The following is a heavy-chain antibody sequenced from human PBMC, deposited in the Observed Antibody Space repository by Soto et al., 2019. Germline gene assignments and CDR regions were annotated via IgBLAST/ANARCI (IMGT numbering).Heavy chain of an antibody. CDR3: ARAYYYDSSGYYSLSYYFDY. CDR2: IWYDGSNK. J-gene: IGHJ4*02. Sequence: SLRLSCAASGFTFSSYGMHWVRQAPGKGLEWVAVIWYDGSNKYYADSVKGRSTISRDNSKNTLYLQMNSLRAEDTAVYYCARAYYYDSSGYYSLSYYFDYWGQGTLVTVSS. D-gene: IGHD3-22*01. V-gene: IGHV3-33*01. CDR1: GFTFSSYG.